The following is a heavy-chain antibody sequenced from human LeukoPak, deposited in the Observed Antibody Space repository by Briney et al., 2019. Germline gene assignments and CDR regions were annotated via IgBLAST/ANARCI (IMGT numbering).Heavy chain of an antibody. D-gene: IGHD4-11*01. CDR3: AIHDYLAV. V-gene: IGHV3-30*14. J-gene: IGHJ4*02. Sequence: PPGGSLRLSCAASGFTFSSYAMHWVRQAPGKGLEWVAVISYDGSNKYYADSVKGRFTISRDNSKNTVYLQMNSLRAEDTAVYYCAIHDYLAVWGQGTLVTVSS. CDR1: GFTFSSYA. CDR2: ISYDGSNK.